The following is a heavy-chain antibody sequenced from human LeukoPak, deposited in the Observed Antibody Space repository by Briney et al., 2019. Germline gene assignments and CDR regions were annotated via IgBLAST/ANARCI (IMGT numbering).Heavy chain of an antibody. CDR3: AREERLLWFGELSTRPYYFDY. CDR1: GGSISSGDYY. J-gene: IGHJ4*02. V-gene: IGHV4-30-4*08. D-gene: IGHD3-10*01. Sequence: SQTLSLTCTVSGGSISSGDYYWSWIRQPPGKGLEWIGEINHSGSTNYNPSLKSRVTISVDTSKNQFSLKLSSVTAADTAVYYCAREERLLWFGELSTRPYYFDYWGQGTLVTVSS. CDR2: INHSGST.